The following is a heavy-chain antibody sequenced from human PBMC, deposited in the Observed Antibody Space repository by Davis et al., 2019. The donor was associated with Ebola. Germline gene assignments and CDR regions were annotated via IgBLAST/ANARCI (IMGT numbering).Heavy chain of an antibody. V-gene: IGHV4-30-2*02. CDR3: AGQDRGLGY. CDR2: IYHSGST. J-gene: IGHJ4*02. D-gene: IGHD3-22*01. Sequence: MPSETLSLTCAVSGGSISSGCYSWSWIRQPPGKGLEWIGYIYHSGSTYYNPSLKSRVTISVDRSKNQFSLKLTSVTAADTAVYYCAGQDRGLGYWGQGTLVTVSS. CDR1: GGSISSGCYS.